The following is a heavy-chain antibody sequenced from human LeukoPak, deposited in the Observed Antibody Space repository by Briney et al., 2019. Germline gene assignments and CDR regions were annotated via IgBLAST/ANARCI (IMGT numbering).Heavy chain of an antibody. CDR1: GYIFTNYW. D-gene: IGHD1-26*01. CDR2: IHPADSVT. CDR3: VRHDGSFLEYFDY. V-gene: IGHV5-51*01. J-gene: IGHJ4*02. Sequence: GESLKISCTGSGYIFTNYWIGWVRQMPGKGLEWMGIIHPADSVTRYSPSFQGQVTISVDTSINTAYLQWRSLKASDTALYYCVRHDGSFLEYFDYWGQGALLTVSS.